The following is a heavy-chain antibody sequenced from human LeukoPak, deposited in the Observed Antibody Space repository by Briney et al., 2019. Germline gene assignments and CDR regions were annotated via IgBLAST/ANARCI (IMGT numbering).Heavy chain of an antibody. CDR1: GGSFSGYY. D-gene: IGHD6-13*01. Sequence: SETLSLTCAVYGGSFSGYYWSWIRQPPGKGLEWIGEINHSGSTNYNPSLKSRVTISVDTSKNQFSLKLSSVTAADTAVYYCARSPAAGTNYYYYYYMDVWGKGTTVTISS. J-gene: IGHJ6*03. CDR2: INHSGST. CDR3: ARSPAAGTNYYYYYYMDV. V-gene: IGHV4-34*01.